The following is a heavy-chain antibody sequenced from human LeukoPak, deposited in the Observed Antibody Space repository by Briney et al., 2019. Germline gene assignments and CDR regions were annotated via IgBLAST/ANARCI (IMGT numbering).Heavy chain of an antibody. D-gene: IGHD3-10*01. CDR2: IYYSGIT. J-gene: IGHJ4*02. CDR3: ARSRVRGALADF. V-gene: IGHV4-39*07. Sequence: SETLSLTCTVPGGSISSSIYYWGWIRQPPRKGLEWIGIIYYSGITCYNPSLKSRVTMSVDTSKNQFSLKVNSVTAADTAVYYCARSRVRGALADFWGQGTLVTVSS. CDR1: GGSISSSIYY.